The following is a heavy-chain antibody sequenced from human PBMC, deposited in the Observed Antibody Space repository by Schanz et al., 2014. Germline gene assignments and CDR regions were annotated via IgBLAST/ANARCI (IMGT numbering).Heavy chain of an antibody. CDR2: ISAYNGNT. CDR3: ARDRRRYCSTASCLHDNWFDP. J-gene: IGHJ5*02. D-gene: IGHD2-2*01. Sequence: QVQLIQSGAEVKKPGASVKVSCKASGYTFISYGIKWVRQAPGQGLEWMGWISAYNGNTNYAQKLQGSVTLTTDTSTSTAYMELRNLRSDDTAVYYCARDRRRYCSTASCLHDNWFDPWGQGTLVIVSS. CDR1: GYTFISYG. V-gene: IGHV1-18*01.